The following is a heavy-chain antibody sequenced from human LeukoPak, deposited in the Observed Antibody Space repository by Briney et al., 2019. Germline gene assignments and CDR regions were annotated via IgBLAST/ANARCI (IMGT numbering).Heavy chain of an antibody. V-gene: IGHV3-7*03. CDR2: IKQDGSDR. J-gene: IGHJ4*02. Sequence: GGSLRLSCAASGFTFRNYWMSWVRQVPGTGLEWVANIKQDGSDRNYVTSVRGRFTISRDNAESSLYLQMNSLRAEDTAVYYCAKNWGYHDYWGQGTLVAVSS. CDR1: GFTFRNYW. CDR3: AKNWGYHDY. D-gene: IGHD2-15*01.